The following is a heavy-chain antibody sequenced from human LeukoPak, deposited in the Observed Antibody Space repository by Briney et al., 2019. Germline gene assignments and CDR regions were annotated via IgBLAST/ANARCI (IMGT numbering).Heavy chain of an antibody. CDR1: GFTFSSYA. CDR2: ISGSGGST. J-gene: IGHJ3*02. D-gene: IGHD3-16*02. CDR3: AKDTVGGLSVEAFDI. Sequence: GALRLSCAASGFTFSSYAMSWVRQAPGKGLEGVPAISGSGGSTYYADSVKGRFTISRDNSKNTLYLQMNSLRAEDTAVYYCAKDTVGGLSVEAFDIWGQGTMVTVSS. V-gene: IGHV3-23*01.